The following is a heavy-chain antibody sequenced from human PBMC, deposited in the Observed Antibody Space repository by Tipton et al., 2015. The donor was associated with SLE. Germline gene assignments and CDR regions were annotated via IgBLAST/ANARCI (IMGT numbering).Heavy chain of an antibody. J-gene: IGHJ4*02. CDR3: AGGYSYAYDY. CDR2: IYYSGST. Sequence: TLSLTCTVSGGSISSSSYYWGWIRQPPGKGPEWIGSIYYSGSTYYNPSLKSRVAISVDTSKNQFSLKLSSVTAADTAVYYCAGGYSYAYDYWGQGTLVTVSS. V-gene: IGHV4-39*07. CDR1: GGSISSSSYY. D-gene: IGHD5-18*01.